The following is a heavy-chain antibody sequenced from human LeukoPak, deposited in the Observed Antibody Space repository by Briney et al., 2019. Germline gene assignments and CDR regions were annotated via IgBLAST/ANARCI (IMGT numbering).Heavy chain of an antibody. CDR2: ISYNGGA. CDR3: ARGIVAAGTFDY. D-gene: IGHD6-13*01. Sequence: PSETLSLTCTVSGGFINSYYWSWIRRPPGKGLEWIGYISYNGGANYNPSLKSRVTISIDTSKNQFSLKLSSVTAADTAVYYCARGIVAAGTFDYWGQGTLVTVSS. J-gene: IGHJ4*02. V-gene: IGHV4-59*08. CDR1: GGFINSYY.